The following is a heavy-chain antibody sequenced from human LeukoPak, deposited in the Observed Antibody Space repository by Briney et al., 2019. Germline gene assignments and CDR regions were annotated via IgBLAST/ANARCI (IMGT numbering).Heavy chain of an antibody. CDR3: AKDPIAAAGDFDY. D-gene: IGHD6-13*01. Sequence: GGSLRLSCAASGFTFSSYAMTWVRQALGKGLEWVSGISGSGGSTYYADSVKGRFTISRDNSKNTLYLQMNSLRAEDTAVYYCAKDPIAAAGDFDYWGQGTLVTVSS. J-gene: IGHJ4*02. V-gene: IGHV3-23*01. CDR1: GFTFSSYA. CDR2: ISGSGGST.